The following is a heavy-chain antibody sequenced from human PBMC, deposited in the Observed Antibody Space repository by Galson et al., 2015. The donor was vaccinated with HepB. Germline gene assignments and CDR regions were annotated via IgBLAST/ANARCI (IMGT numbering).Heavy chain of an antibody. D-gene: IGHD6-13*01. J-gene: IGHJ5*02. CDR1: GGSFSGYY. V-gene: IGHV4-34*01. CDR2: INHSGST. CDR3: AGFPLAAAGDIGRWFDP. Sequence: LSLTCAVYGGSFSGYYWSWIRQPPGKGLEWIGEINHSGSTNYNPSLKSRVTISVDTSKNQFSLKLSSVTAADTAVYYCAGFPLAAAGDIGRWFDPWGQGTLVTVSS.